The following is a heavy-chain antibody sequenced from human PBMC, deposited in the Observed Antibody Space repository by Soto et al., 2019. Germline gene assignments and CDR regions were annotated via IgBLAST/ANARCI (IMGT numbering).Heavy chain of an antibody. CDR3: AKDGAIAAADYFFDY. D-gene: IGHD6-13*01. Sequence: GGSLRLSCAASGFTFSSYAMSWVRQAPGKGLEWVAVIASDGKDKRYADSVKGRFTISRDNSKNTVYLQMNSLRTEDTAVYYCAKDGAIAAADYFFDYWGQGSLVTVSS. V-gene: IGHV3-30*18. CDR1: GFTFSSYA. CDR2: IASDGKDK. J-gene: IGHJ4*02.